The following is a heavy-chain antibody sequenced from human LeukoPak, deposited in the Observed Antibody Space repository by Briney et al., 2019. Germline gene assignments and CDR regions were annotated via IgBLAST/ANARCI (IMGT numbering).Heavy chain of an antibody. J-gene: IGHJ4*02. CDR1: GYIFVDYF. Sequence: GASVKVSCKASGYIFVDYFLHWVRQAPGQGLEWMGWINPNSGATNYAQRFQGRVTMTRDTSISTAYMDLSSLRSDDTAVYYCARGGSEWLVRAPWDYWGQGTLVSVSS. D-gene: IGHD6-19*01. CDR2: INPNSGAT. V-gene: IGHV1-2*02. CDR3: ARGGSEWLVRAPWDY.